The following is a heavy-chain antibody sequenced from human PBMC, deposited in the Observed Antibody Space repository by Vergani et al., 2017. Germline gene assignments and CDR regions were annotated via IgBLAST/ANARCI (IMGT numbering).Heavy chain of an antibody. CDR2: IRYDGSNE. V-gene: IGHV3-30*02. Sequence: QVKLVESGGGVVQPGGSLRLSCAASGFTFNNYGMHWVRQAPGKGLEWVASIRYDGSNEYYADSVKGRFTISRDNSKNTLYLQMNSLRVEDTAVYYCARWGNEKRLDSWGQGTLVTVSS. CDR3: ARWGNEKRLDS. J-gene: IGHJ5*01. CDR1: GFTFNNYG. D-gene: IGHD1-1*01.